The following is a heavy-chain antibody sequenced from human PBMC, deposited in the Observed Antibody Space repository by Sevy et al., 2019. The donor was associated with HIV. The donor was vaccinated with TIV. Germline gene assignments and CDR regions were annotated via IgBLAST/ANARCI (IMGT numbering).Heavy chain of an antibody. CDR1: RFTFSTYD. Sequence: GGSLRLSCAASRFTFSTYDIHWVRQAPGKGLEWVAVISHDGSYQYYTDSVKGRFTISRDDSKNKAYLQMNSLRADDSGVYYCAKGQGYDYIWGNERSEYYFDYWGQGTLVTASS. D-gene: IGHD3-16*01. CDR3: AKGQGYDYIWGNERSEYYFDY. CDR2: ISHDGSYQ. V-gene: IGHV3-30*18. J-gene: IGHJ4*02.